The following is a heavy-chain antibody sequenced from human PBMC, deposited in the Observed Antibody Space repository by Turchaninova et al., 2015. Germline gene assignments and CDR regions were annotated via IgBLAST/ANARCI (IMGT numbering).Heavy chain of an antibody. CDR1: EDPFIGSG. J-gene: IGHJ4*02. D-gene: IGHD6-19*01. CDR2: IEPRDSET. V-gene: IGHV5-10-1*03. CDR3: AVTPNYYGSSGYF. Sequence: DVQLVPSGAEVNEPVECLRSSWKASEDPFIGSGMSWGRQMPGKGLEWMGKIEPRDSETKYSPSFQGHVSISADKSISTAYLQWRSLKASDTAIYYCAVTPNYYGSSGYFWSQGTPVTVSS.